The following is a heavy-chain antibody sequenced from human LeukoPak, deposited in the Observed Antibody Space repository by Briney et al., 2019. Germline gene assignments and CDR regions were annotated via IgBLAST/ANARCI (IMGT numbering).Heavy chain of an antibody. J-gene: IGHJ4*02. CDR2: ISISGSSI. D-gene: IGHD3-9*01. Sequence: GGSLRLSCAASGFTFSDVYMTWIRQAPGKGLEWVSYISISGSSIYYADSVKVRFTISRDNAKNSLYLQMNNLRAEDTAVYYCAKEYYDILTGSKYFDYWGQGTLVTVSS. CDR3: AKEYYDILTGSKYFDY. V-gene: IGHV3-11*04. CDR1: GFTFSDVY.